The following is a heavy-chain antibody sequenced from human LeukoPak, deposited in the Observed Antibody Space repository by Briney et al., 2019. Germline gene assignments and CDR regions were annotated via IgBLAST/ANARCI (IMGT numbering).Heavy chain of an antibody. J-gene: IGHJ4*02. V-gene: IGHV4-61*01. D-gene: IGHD3-22*01. CDR3: ARDHYYDSSGYFGFDY. Sequence: SETLSLTCTVSGGSVSSGSYYWSWIRQPPGKGLEWIGYIYYSGSTNYSPSLKSRVTISVDTSKNQFSLKLSSVTAADTAVYYCARDHYYDSSGYFGFDYWGQGTLVTVSS. CDR1: GGSVSSGSYY. CDR2: IYYSGST.